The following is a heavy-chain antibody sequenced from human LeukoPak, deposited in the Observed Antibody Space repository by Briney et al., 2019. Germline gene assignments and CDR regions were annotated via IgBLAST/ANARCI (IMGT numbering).Heavy chain of an antibody. CDR2: IYTSGST. D-gene: IGHD6-13*01. CDR1: GGSISSYY. J-gene: IGHJ4*02. V-gene: IGHV4-4*07. CDR3: ARRDSSSWYFDY. Sequence: SETLSLTCTVSGGSISSYYWSWIRQPAGKGLEWIGRIYTSGSTNYNPSLKSRVTMSVDTSKNHFSLKVNSVTAADTAVYYCARRDSSSWYFDYWGQGTLVTVSS.